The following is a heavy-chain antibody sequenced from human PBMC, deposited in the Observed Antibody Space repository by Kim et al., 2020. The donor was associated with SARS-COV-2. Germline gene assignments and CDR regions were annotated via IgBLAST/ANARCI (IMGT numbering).Heavy chain of an antibody. V-gene: IGHV3-30*03. J-gene: IGHJ4*02. Sequence: GGSLRLSCAASGFTFSTYGMHWVRQAPGKGLEWVAVMSYDGSNKYYADSLKGRFTISRDHSTNTLYLQMNSLRVEDTAVYYCAIYISSWYYFVYWGQGTRVTVSS. CDR1: GFTFSTYG. CDR2: MSYDGSNK. CDR3: AIYISSWYYFVY. D-gene: IGHD6-13*01.